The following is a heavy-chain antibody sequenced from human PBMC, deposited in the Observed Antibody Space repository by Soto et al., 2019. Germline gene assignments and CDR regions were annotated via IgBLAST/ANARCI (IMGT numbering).Heavy chain of an antibody. Sequence: SETLSLTCTVSGGSISSYYLSWIRQPPGKGLEWIGYIYYSGSTNYNPSLKSRVTISVDTSKNQFSLKLSSVTAADTAVYYCARCGITMVRGVYYYYYMDVWGKGTTVTVS. D-gene: IGHD3-10*01. J-gene: IGHJ6*03. V-gene: IGHV4-59*01. CDR1: GGSISSYY. CDR3: ARCGITMVRGVYYYYYMDV. CDR2: IYYSGST.